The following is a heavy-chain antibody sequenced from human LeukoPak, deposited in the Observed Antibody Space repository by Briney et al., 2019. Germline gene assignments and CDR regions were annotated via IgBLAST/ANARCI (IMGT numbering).Heavy chain of an antibody. Sequence: GGPLRLSCAASGFTFSSYEMNWVRQAPGKGLESAAAISTKGGSTSYADSVKGRMTISRDDSKNTLFLQVGSLTTDDMGLYFCARDRSGAFDYWGQGTLVTVSS. D-gene: IGHD6-19*01. V-gene: IGHV3-64*02. J-gene: IGHJ4*02. CDR1: GFTFSSYE. CDR3: ARDRSGAFDY. CDR2: ISTKGGST.